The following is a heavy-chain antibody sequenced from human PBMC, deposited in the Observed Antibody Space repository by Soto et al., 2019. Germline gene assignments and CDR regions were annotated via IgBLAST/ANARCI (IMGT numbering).Heavy chain of an antibody. Sequence: GGSLRLSCEASGFTFSGYAMSWVRQAPGKGLEWVTAISGSGGTTYYADSVKGRFTVSRDNSKNTLYLQMNSLRAEDTALYYCAKATYYDFWSGSGTFDYWGQGTLVTVSS. V-gene: IGHV3-23*01. CDR3: AKATYYDFWSGSGTFDY. CDR2: ISGSGGTT. J-gene: IGHJ4*02. CDR1: GFTFSGYA. D-gene: IGHD3-3*01.